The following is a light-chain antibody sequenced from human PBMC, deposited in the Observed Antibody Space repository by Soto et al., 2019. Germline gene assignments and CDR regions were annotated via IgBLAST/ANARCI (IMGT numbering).Light chain of an antibody. CDR3: SSDTSSSTHV. CDR1: SSDIGAFTF. Sequence: QSALTQPASVSGSPGQSITISCTGTSSDIGAFTFVSWYQQHPGKVPKLMIFDVNRRPSGVSDRFSGSKSGNTASLTISGLQDEDEGYYYCSSDTSSSTHVFGSGTKLTVL. V-gene: IGLV2-14*03. J-gene: IGLJ1*01. CDR2: DVN.